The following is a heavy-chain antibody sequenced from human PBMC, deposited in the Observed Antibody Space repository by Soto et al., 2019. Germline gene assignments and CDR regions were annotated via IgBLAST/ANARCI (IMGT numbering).Heavy chain of an antibody. CDR3: SKATRRAAAGIVRLDD. CDR2: ISGSGGTT. CDR1: GFTFSSYA. J-gene: IGHJ4*02. D-gene: IGHD6-13*01. Sequence: GGSLRLSCVASGFTFSSYALNWVRQAPGRGLEWVSAISGSGGTTYYADSVKGRFTISRDNSKNTLYLQMNSLRAEDTAVYYCSKATRRAAAGIVRLDDWGQGTLVTVSS. V-gene: IGHV3-23*01.